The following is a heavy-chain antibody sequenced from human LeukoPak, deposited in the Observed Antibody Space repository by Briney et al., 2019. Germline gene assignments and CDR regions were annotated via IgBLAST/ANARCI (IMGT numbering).Heavy chain of an antibody. D-gene: IGHD6-6*01. CDR3: ARESIAAGIFDY. J-gene: IGHJ4*02. CDR2: ISSSSSYI. Sequence: GGSLRLSCAASGFTFSSYSMNWVRQAPGKGLEWVSSISSSSSYIYYADSVKGRFTISRDNAKNSLYLQMNSLRAEDTAVYYCARESIAAGIFDYWGQGTLVTVSS. V-gene: IGHV3-21*01. CDR1: GFTFSSYS.